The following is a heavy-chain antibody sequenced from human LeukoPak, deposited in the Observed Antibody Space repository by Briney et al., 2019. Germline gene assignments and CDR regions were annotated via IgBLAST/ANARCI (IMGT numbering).Heavy chain of an antibody. J-gene: IGHJ5*02. Sequence: SETLSLTCTVSGGSISSNSYYWDWIRQPPGKGLEWIGSGYHIGSTYFNPSLRSRVTILIDIFKNQFSLKMSSVTAADTAIYYCARVGDYGDYVNWFDPWGPGTLVTVSS. CDR3: ARVGDYGDYVNWFDP. V-gene: IGHV4-39*07. CDR1: GGSISSNSYY. CDR2: GYHIGST. D-gene: IGHD4-17*01.